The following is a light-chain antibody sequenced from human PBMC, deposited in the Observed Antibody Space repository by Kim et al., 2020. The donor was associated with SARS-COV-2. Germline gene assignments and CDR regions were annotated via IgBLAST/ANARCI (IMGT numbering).Light chain of an antibody. J-gene: IGLJ1*01. CDR2: EVG. CDR3: SSYIRGSTNYV. V-gene: IGLV2-14*01. Sequence: QSVTISCTGSSSDVGGDYYVSWYQTHPGKAPKLVIYEVGNRPSGVSIRFSGSKSGNTASLTISGLQAEDEADYYCSSYIRGSTNYVFGTGTKVTVL. CDR1: SSDVGGDYY.